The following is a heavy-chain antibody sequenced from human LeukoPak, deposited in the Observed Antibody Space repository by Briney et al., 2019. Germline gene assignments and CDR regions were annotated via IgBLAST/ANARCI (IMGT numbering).Heavy chain of an antibody. J-gene: IGHJ1*01. Sequence: PGGSLRLSCAASGFSFSSYAMTWVRQAPGQGLEWVSGISAGGTRYDAESVRGRFTISRDSSKNTLYLHMSSLRAEDTALYYCAKAGGLAMEYFQHWGQGTLVTVSS. D-gene: IGHD6-19*01. CDR2: ISAGGTR. V-gene: IGHV3-23*01. CDR3: AKAGGLAMEYFQH. CDR1: GFSFSSYA.